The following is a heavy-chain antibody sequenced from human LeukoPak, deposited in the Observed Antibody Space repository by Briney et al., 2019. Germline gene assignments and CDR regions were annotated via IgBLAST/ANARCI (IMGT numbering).Heavy chain of an antibody. J-gene: IGHJ4*02. CDR1: GGSISSYY. Sequence: SETLSLTCTVSGGSISSYYWSWIRQPPGKGLEWIGYIYYSGSTNYNPSLKSRVTISVDTSKNQFSLKLSSVTAADTAVYYCARRCIAAAGTCFDYWAREPWSPSPQ. V-gene: IGHV4-59*01. D-gene: IGHD6-13*01. CDR3: ARRCIAAAGTCFDY. CDR2: IYYSGST.